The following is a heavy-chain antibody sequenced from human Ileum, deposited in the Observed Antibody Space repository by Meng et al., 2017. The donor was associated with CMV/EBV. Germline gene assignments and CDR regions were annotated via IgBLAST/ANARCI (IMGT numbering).Heavy chain of an antibody. J-gene: IGHJ4*02. CDR3: ARSEWLEIFDY. CDR2: LYHSGSS. Sequence: GSLRLSCTVSGGSISSGSTYWGWIRQPPGKGLEWIGSLYHSGSSHYNPSLKSRVTMSVDTSKNQFSLKLTPVSAADTAVYYCARSEWLEIFDYWGQGSLVTVSS. D-gene: IGHD6-19*01. V-gene: IGHV4-39*01. CDR1: GGSISSGSTY.